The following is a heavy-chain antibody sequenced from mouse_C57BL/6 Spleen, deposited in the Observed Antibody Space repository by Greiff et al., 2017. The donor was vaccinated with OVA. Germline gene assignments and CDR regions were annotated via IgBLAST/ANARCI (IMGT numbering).Heavy chain of an antibody. J-gene: IGHJ2*01. CDR3: ARQLRSSPLFDY. Sequence: VQLQQSGAELARPGASVKLSCKASGYTFTSYGISWVKQRTGQGLEWIGEIYPRSGNTYYNEKFKGKATLTADKSSSTAYMELRSLTSEDSAVYVCARQLRSSPLFDYWGQGTTLTVSS. CDR1: GYTFTSYG. V-gene: IGHV1-81*01. CDR2: IYPRSGNT. D-gene: IGHD3-2*02.